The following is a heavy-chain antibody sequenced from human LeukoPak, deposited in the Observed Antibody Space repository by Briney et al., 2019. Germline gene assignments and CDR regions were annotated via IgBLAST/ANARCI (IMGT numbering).Heavy chain of an antibody. CDR1: GGSLSGYY. CDR3: ARGTSGYYDSSGYSS. J-gene: IGHJ4*02. V-gene: IGHV4-34*01. CDR2: SNHSGST. Sequence: PSETLSLTCAVYGGSLSGYYWSLIRQPAGKGLEWIGESNHSGSTNYNPSLKSRVTISVDTSKNQFSLKLSSVTAADTAVYYCARGTSGYYDSSGYSSWGQGTLVTVSS. D-gene: IGHD3-22*01.